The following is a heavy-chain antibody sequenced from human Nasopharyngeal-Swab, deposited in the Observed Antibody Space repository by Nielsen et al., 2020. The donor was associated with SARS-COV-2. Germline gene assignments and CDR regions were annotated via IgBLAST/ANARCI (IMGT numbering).Heavy chain of an antibody. CDR3: ARDLRFGGNYVSWFDP. Sequence: GESLKISCAASGFTFSSYAMHWVRQAPGKGLEWVAVISYDGSNKYYADSVKGRFPISRDNSKNTLYLQMNSLGAEDTAVYYCARDLRFGGNYVSWFDPWGQGTLVTVSS. D-gene: IGHD4-11*01. CDR2: ISYDGSNK. CDR1: GFTFSSYA. J-gene: IGHJ5*02. V-gene: IGHV3-30-3*01.